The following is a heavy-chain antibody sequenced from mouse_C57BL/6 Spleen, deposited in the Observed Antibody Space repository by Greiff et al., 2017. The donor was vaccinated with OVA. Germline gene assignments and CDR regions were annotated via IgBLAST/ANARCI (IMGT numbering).Heavy chain of an antibody. J-gene: IGHJ4*01. Sequence: EVMLVESGGGLVKPGGSLKLSCAASGFTFSDYGMHWVRQAPEKGLEWVAYISSGSSTIYYADTVKGRFTISRDNAKNTLFLQMTSLGSEDTAMYYWARTESSYPPYAMDYWVKEPQSPSPQ. D-gene: IGHD1-1*01. CDR1: GFTFSDYG. CDR2: ISSGSSTI. V-gene: IGHV5-17*01. CDR3: ARTESSYPPYAMDY.